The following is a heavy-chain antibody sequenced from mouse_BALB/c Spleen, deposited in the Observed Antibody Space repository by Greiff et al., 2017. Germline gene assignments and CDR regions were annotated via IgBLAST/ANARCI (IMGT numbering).Heavy chain of an antibody. J-gene: IGHJ2*01. D-gene: IGHD2-14*01. V-gene: IGHV1-7*01. Sequence: VQLQQSGAELAKPGASVKMSCKASGYTFTSYWMHWVKQRPGQGLEWIGYINPSTGYTEYNQKFKDKATLTADKSSSTAYMQLSSLTSEYSAVYYCASQVRRGFDYWGQGTTLTVSS. CDR3: ASQVRRGFDY. CDR2: INPSTGYT. CDR1: GYTFTSYW.